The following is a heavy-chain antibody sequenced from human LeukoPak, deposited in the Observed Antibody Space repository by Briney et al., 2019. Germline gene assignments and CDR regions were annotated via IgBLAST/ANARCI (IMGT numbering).Heavy chain of an antibody. V-gene: IGHV4-31*03. CDR3: ARRTSTVAHWYFDL. CDR1: GGSISSGGYY. CDR2: IYYSGST. J-gene: IGHJ2*01. Sequence: PSETLSLTCTVSGGSISSGGYYWSWIRQHPGKGLEWIGYIYYSGSTYYNPSLKSRVTISVDTSKNQFSLKLSSVTAADTAVYYCARRTSTVAHWYFDLWGRGTLVTVSS.